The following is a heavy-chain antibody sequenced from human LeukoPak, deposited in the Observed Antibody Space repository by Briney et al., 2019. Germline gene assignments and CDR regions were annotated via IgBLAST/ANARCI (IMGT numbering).Heavy chain of an antibody. Sequence: GGSLRLSCAASEFTFSSFAMSWVRQAPGKGLEWVSYIRGGGAGTLHADSVKGRFTVSRDNSKSTLYLQMNSLRVEDTAVYYCAKCAESYGNDAFDLWGPGTTVTVSS. V-gene: IGHV3-23*01. CDR2: IRGGGAGT. D-gene: IGHD5-18*01. J-gene: IGHJ3*01. CDR1: EFTFSSFA. CDR3: AKCAESYGNDAFDL.